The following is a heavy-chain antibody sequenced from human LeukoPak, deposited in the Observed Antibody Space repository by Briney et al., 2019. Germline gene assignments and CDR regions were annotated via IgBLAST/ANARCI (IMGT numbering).Heavy chain of an antibody. V-gene: IGHV1-46*01. CDR1: GYTFTNYD. CDR3: ARDNSVRDEAWWFNP. J-gene: IGHJ5*02. D-gene: IGHD5-24*01. Sequence: ASVKVSCKASGYTFTNYDINWVRQAPGQGPEWMGVISPSGGSTTYAQKFQGRVTLTRDMSTSTDYLELSSLRSEDTAVYYCARDNSVRDEAWWFNPWGQGTLVIVSS. CDR2: ISPSGGST.